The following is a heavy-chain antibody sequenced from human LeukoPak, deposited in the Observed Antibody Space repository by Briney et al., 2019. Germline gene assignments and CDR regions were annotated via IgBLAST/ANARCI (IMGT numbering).Heavy chain of an antibody. D-gene: IGHD5-18*01. CDR3: ARVDTAMDYYFDY. CDR1: GGSISSSSYY. J-gene: IGHJ4*02. CDR2: IYYSGST. Sequence: PSETLSLTCTVSGGSISSSSYYWGWIRQPPGKGLEWIGSIYYSGSTYYNPSLKSRVTISVDTSKNQFSLKLSSVTAADTAVYYCARVDTAMDYYFDYWGQGTLVTVSS. V-gene: IGHV4-39*07.